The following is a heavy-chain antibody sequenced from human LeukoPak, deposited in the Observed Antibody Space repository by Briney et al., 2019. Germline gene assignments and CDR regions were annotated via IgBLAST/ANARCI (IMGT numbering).Heavy chain of an antibody. V-gene: IGHV3-33*01. CDR1: GFTFSSYG. CDR3: ARDLLLEWLLFDYYYYGMDV. CDR2: IWYDGSNK. D-gene: IGHD3-3*01. Sequence: GGSLRLSCAASGFTFSSYGMPGVRQAPGKGLEWVAVIWYDGSNKYYADSVKGRFTISRDNSKNTLYLQMNSLRAEDTAVYYCARDLLLEWLLFDYYYYGMDVWGQGTTVTVSS. J-gene: IGHJ6*02.